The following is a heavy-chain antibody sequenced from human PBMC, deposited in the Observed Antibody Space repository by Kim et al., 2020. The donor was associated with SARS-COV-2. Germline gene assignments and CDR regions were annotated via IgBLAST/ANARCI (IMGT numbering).Heavy chain of an antibody. Sequence: TNYNPTLKSRVTISVDKSKNQFSLKLSSVTAADTAVYYCARDLRKDGMDVWGQGTTVTVSS. CDR3: ARDLRKDGMDV. V-gene: IGHV4-4*02. CDR2: T. J-gene: IGHJ6*02.